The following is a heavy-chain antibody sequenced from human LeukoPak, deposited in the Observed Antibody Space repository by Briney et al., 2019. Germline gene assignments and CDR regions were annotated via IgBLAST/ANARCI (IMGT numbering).Heavy chain of an antibody. CDR2: IRGSGGGT. V-gene: IGHV3-23*01. J-gene: IGHJ4*02. CDR1: GFTFSSYA. D-gene: IGHD3-16*01. Sequence: GGSLRLSCAASGFTFSSYAMSWVRQAPGKGLEWVSAIRGSGGGTYYADSVKGRFTISRDNARDTLYLKMNSLRSEDTAVYYCAKGYYDYVWGSYYFDYWGQGTLVTVSS. CDR3: AKGYYDYVWGSYYFDY.